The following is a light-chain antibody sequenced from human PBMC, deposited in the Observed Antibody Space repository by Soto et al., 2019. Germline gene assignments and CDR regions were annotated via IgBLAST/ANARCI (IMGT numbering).Light chain of an antibody. V-gene: IGKV3-15*01. J-gene: IGKJ1*01. CDR2: GAS. Sequence: EIVMTQSPATLSVSPGERATLSCRASQSVSSNLAWYQQKPGQAPRLLIYGASTRATGIPARFSGSGSGPEFTLTISSLQSEDFSVYYCQQYNNWPPWTFGQGTNVEIK. CDR3: QQYNNWPPWT. CDR1: QSVSSN.